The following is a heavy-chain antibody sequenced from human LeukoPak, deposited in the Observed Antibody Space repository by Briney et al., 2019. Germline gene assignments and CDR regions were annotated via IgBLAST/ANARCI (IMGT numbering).Heavy chain of an antibody. CDR2: ISGSGGST. J-gene: IGHJ4*02. Sequence: GGSLRLSCAASGFTFSSYAMSWVRQAPVKGLEWVSAISGSGGSTYYADSVKGRFTISRDNSKNTLYLQMNSLRAEDTAVYYCAENAPNYYSSGYGFDYWGQGTLVTVSS. V-gene: IGHV3-23*01. CDR3: AENAPNYYSSGYGFDY. D-gene: IGHD3-22*01. CDR1: GFTFSSYA.